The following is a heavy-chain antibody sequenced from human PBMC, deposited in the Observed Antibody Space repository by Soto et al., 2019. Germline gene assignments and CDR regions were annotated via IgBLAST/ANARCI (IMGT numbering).Heavy chain of an antibody. CDR1: GGSVSSGSYY. Sequence: PSETLSLTCTVSGGSVSSGSYYWSWIRQPPGKGLEWIGYIYYSGSTNYNPSLKSRVTISVDTSKNQFSLKLSSVTAADTAVYYCARAVFGVVKPHDGMAVWGQGTTVTVSS. D-gene: IGHD3-3*01. V-gene: IGHV4-61*01. J-gene: IGHJ6*02. CDR2: IYYSGST. CDR3: ARAVFGVVKPHDGMAV.